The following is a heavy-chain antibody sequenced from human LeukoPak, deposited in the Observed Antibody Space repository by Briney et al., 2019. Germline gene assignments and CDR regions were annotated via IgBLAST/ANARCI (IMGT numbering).Heavy chain of an antibody. J-gene: IGHJ3*02. CDR3: ARNAPRATDGTAFDM. CDR1: GDSISRYY. D-gene: IGHD6-13*01. V-gene: IGHV4-59*08. Sequence: SETLSLTCTVSGDSISRYYWSWVRQPPGKGLEWIGYIHYSGTTKHNPSLKSRVTMSADTSKNQFSLRLTSVTAADTAVYHCARNAPRATDGTAFDMWGQGTRVTVSS. CDR2: IHYSGTT.